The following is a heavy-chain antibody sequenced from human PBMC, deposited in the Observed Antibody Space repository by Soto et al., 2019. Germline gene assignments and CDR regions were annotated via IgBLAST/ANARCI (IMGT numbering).Heavy chain of an antibody. CDR3: ARDGDYYGSGSLDY. J-gene: IGHJ4*02. CDR1: GGSISSYY. Sequence: QVQLQESGPGLVKPSETLSLTCTVSGGSISSYYWSWIRQPPGKGLEWIGYIYYSGSTNYNPSLKRRVTISVDTSKNQFSLELSSVPAADTAVYYCARDGDYYGSGSLDYWGQGTLVTVSS. CDR2: IYYSGST. D-gene: IGHD3-10*01. V-gene: IGHV4-59*01.